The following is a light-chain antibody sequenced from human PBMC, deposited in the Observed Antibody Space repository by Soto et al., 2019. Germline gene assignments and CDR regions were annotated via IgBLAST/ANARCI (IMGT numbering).Light chain of an antibody. CDR1: SSDVGGYNY. CDR2: DVN. CDR3: CSYAGSYTYV. J-gene: IGLJ1*01. Sequence: QSALTQPRSVSGSPGQSVTLSCTGTSSDVGGYNYVSWYQQHPGKAPKLMIYDVNKRPSGVPDRFSGSKSGNTASLTISGLQAEDEGDYYCCSYAGSYTYVVGTGTKVAVL. V-gene: IGLV2-11*01.